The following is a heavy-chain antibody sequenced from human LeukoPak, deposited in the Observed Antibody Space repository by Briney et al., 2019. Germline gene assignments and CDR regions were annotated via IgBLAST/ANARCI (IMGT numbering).Heavy chain of an antibody. CDR2: INAGNGNT. CDR3: ARVGVDYDSSGYYNY. Sequence: ASVKVSCKASGYTFTGYYMHWVRQAPGQRLEWMGWINAGNGNTKYSQKFQGRVTITRDTSASTAYMELGSLRSEDTAVYYCARVGVDYDSSGYYNYWGQGTLVTVSS. D-gene: IGHD3-22*01. CDR1: GYTFTGYY. V-gene: IGHV1-3*01. J-gene: IGHJ4*02.